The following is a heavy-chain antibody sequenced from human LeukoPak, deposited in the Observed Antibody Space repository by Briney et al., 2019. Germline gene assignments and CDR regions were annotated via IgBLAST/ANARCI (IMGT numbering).Heavy chain of an antibody. CDR3: ARVVLPYDYVWGSPPRYYFDY. D-gene: IGHD3-16*01. CDR2: INPSGGST. CDR1: GYTFTSYY. Sequence: ASVKVSCKASGYTFTSYYMHWVRQAPGQGLEWMGIINPSGGSTSYAQKFQGRVTMTRDTSTSTVYMELSSLRSEDTAVYYCARVVLPYDYVWGSPPRYYFDYWGQGTLVTVSS. J-gene: IGHJ4*02. V-gene: IGHV1-46*01.